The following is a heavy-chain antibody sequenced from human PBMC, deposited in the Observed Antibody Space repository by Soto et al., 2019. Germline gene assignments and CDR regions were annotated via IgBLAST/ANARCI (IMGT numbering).Heavy chain of an antibody. V-gene: IGHV1-3*01. J-gene: IGHJ2*01. CDR2: INAGNGNT. CDR3: ARGGSLYWYFDL. Sequence: QVQLVQSGAEVKKPGASVKVSCKASGYTFTSYAMHWVRQAPGQRLEWMGWINAGNGNTKYSQKFQGRVTITRDTSARTAYMEVSSLSSEDTAVYYCARGGSLYWYFDLWAVAPWSLSPQ. D-gene: IGHD1-26*01. CDR1: GYTFTSYA.